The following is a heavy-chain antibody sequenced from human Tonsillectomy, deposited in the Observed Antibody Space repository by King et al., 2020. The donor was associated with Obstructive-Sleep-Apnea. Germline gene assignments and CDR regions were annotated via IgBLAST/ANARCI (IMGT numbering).Heavy chain of an antibody. V-gene: IGHV3-9*01. D-gene: IGHD7-27*01. Sequence: QLVQSGGGLVQPGRSLRLSCAASGFTFDDYAMHWVRQAPGKGLEWVSGISWNSGSIGYADSVKGRFTISRDNAKNSLYLQMNSLRAEDTALYYCAKEALSPLGNYYGMDVWGQGTTVTVSS. CDR2: ISWNSGSI. J-gene: IGHJ6*02. CDR3: AKEALSPLGNYYGMDV. CDR1: GFTFDDYA.